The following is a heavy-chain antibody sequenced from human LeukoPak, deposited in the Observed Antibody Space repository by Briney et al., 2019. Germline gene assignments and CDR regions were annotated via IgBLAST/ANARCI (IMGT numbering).Heavy chain of an antibody. CDR3: ARIGTGDRCFDL. CDR1: GGSISYYY. J-gene: IGHJ2*01. CDR2: VYNSGTT. V-gene: IGHV4-59*01. D-gene: IGHD1-1*01. Sequence: PSETLSLTCTVSGGSISYYYWHWIRQPPGKGLEWIGNVYNSGTTNYNPSLKSRVSISIDTSKNQFSLMLHTVTAADTAVYYCARIGTGDRCFDLWGRGTLVTVSS.